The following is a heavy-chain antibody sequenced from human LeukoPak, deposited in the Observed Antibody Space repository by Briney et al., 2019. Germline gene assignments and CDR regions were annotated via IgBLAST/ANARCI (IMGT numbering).Heavy chain of an antibody. V-gene: IGHV1-24*01. CDR1: GYTLTELS. J-gene: IGHJ4*02. D-gene: IGHD3-3*01. CDR2: FDPEDGET. CDR3: ATGRASSKFWSGYWPPGY. Sequence: ASVKVSCKVSGYTLTELSMHWVRQAPGKGLEWLGGFDPEDGETIYAKKFQGRVTMTEDTSTATTYMELSSLRSEDTAVYYCATGRASSKFWSGYWPPGYWGQGTLVTVSS.